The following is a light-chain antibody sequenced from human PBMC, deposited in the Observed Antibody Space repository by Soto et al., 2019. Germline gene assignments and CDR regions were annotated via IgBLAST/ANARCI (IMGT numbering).Light chain of an antibody. CDR1: QSISSW. Sequence: PSTLSASVGDRVTITCRASQSISSWFAWYQQKPGKAPKLLIYDASSLESGVPSRFSGSGSGTEFTLTISSLQPDDFATYYCQQYNSQVTFGQGTKVDIK. V-gene: IGKV1-5*01. J-gene: IGKJ1*01. CDR2: DAS. CDR3: QQYNSQVT.